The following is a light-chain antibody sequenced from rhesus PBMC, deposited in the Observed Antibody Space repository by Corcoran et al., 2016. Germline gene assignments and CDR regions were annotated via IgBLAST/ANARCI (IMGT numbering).Light chain of an antibody. CDR3: QQHDDSPFT. V-gene: IGKV1-69*01. Sequence: DIQMTQSPSSLSASVGDRVTITCRASRGISNWLAWYQQKPGETPKLLIYRSANLETGVPSRFSGSGSGTDCRLTISGRQPEDVATYYCQQHDDSPFTFGPGTKLDIK. CDR2: RSA. CDR1: RGISNW. J-gene: IGKJ3*01.